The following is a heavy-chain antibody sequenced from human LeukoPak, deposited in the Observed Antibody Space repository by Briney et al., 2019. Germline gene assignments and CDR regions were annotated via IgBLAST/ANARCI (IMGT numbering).Heavy chain of an antibody. Sequence: PGGSLRLSCAASGFTFSSYGMSWVRQAPGKGLEWVSAISGSGGSTYYADSVKGRFTISRDNSKNTLYLQMNSLRAEDTAVYYCAKAVPRGYSYGPPLGYWGQGTLVTVSS. CDR1: GFTFSSYG. CDR3: AKAVPRGYSYGPPLGY. J-gene: IGHJ4*02. V-gene: IGHV3-23*01. D-gene: IGHD5-18*01. CDR2: ISGSGGST.